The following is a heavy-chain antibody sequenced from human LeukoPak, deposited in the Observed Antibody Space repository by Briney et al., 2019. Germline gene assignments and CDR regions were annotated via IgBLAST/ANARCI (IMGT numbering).Heavy chain of an antibody. D-gene: IGHD3-3*01. CDR3: ARRNYDFWSGYYSPTTNDAFDI. CDR2: IYYSGST. Sequence: PSETLSLTCTVSGGSISSYYWSWIRQPPGEGLEWIGYIYYSGSTNYNPSLKSRVTISVDTSKNQFSLKLSSVTAADTAVYYCARRNYDFWSGYYSPTTNDAFDIWGQGTMVTVSS. J-gene: IGHJ3*02. V-gene: IGHV4-59*01. CDR1: GGSISSYY.